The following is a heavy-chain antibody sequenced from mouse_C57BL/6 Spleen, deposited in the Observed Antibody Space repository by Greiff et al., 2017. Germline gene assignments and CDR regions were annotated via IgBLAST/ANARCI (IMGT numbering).Heavy chain of an antibody. D-gene: IGHD4-1*01. CDR2: IYPGDGDT. J-gene: IGHJ4*01. CDR3: ARNGLTGTEGVYYAMDY. Sequence: VQLQQSGPELVKPGASVKISCKASGYAFSSSWMHWVKQRPGKGLEWIGRIYPGDGDTNYNGKFKGKATLTADKSSSTAYMQLSSLTSEDSAVYFCARNGLTGTEGVYYAMDYWGQGTSVTVSS. V-gene: IGHV1-82*01. CDR1: GYAFSSSW.